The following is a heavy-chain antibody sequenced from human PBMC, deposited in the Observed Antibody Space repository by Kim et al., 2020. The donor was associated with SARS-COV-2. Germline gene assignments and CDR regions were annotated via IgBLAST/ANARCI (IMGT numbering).Heavy chain of an antibody. CDR2: IKQDGSEK. J-gene: IGHJ6*02. V-gene: IGHV3-7*01. CDR1: GFTFSSYW. D-gene: IGHD3-3*01. CDR3: ARAGGFLEWLQKTYYYYGMDV. Sequence: GGSLRLSCAASGFTFSSYWMSWVRQAPGKGLEWVANIKQDGSEKYYVDSVKGRFTISRDNAKNSLYLQMNSLRAEDTAVYYCARAGGFLEWLQKTYYYYGMDVWGQGTTVTVSS.